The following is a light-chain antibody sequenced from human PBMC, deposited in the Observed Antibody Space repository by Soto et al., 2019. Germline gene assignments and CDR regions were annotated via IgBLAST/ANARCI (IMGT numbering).Light chain of an antibody. CDR1: QSISNR. J-gene: IGKJ1*01. CDR2: DAS. CDR3: QHYGGMWA. Sequence: DIQMTQSPSTLSASVGDRVTITCRASQSISNRLAWYQQKPGKAPKVVIYDASSLESGVPSRFSGSGSGTEFILTINSLQPDDFATYCCQHYGGMWAFGQGTTVDTK. V-gene: IGKV1-5*01.